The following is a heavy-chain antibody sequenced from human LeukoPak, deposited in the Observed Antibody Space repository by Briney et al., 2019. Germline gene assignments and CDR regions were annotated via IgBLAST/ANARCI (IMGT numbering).Heavy chain of an antibody. CDR1: GFTFSSYA. V-gene: IGHV3-23*01. D-gene: IGHD6-19*01. Sequence: GGSLRLSCAASGFTFSSYAITWVRQAPGKGLQWVSAISGSGGSTYYADSVKGRFTISRDNSKNTLYLQMDSLGAEDTAVYYCAKVLGRSGWQTDYWGQGTLVSVSS. CDR2: ISGSGGST. CDR3: AKVLGRSGWQTDY. J-gene: IGHJ4*02.